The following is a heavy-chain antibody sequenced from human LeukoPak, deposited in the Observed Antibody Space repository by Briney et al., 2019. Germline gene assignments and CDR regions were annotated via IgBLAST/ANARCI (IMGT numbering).Heavy chain of an antibody. CDR1: GFTFTNYP. D-gene: IGHD3-10*01. Sequence: SGGSLRLSCAASGFTFTNYPMHWVRQAPGKGLEWVAVLWSDGIKTDYADSVKGRFTISRDNAKNTLYLQMNSLRAEDTAVYYCARVYYSWGQGTLVTVSS. CDR2: LWSDGIKT. J-gene: IGHJ4*02. V-gene: IGHV3-33*01. CDR3: ARVYYS.